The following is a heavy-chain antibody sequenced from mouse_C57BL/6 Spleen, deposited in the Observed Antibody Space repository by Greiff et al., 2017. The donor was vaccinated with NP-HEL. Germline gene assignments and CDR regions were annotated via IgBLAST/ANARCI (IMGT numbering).Heavy chain of an antibody. V-gene: IGHV1-82*01. CDR3: ASSYDYDSAY. CDR2: IYPGDGDT. CDR1: GYAFSSSW. J-gene: IGHJ3*01. Sequence: QVQLKESGPELVKPGASVKISCKASGYAFSSSWMNWVKQRPGKGLEWIGRIYPGDGDTNYNGKFKGKATLTADKSSSTAYMQLSSLTSEDSAVYVCASSYDYDSAYWGQGTLVTVSA. D-gene: IGHD2-4*01.